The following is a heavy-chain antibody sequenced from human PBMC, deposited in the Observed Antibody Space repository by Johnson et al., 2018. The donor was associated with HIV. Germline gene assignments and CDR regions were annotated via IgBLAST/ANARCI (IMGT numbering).Heavy chain of an antibody. CDR2: ISGSGGST. CDR3: AKEPVVVIHAGGAFDI. CDR1: GFTFSSYA. Sequence: MQLVESGGGLVKPGGSLRLSCAASGFTFSSYAMSWVRQAPGKGLEWVSAISGSGGSTYYADSVKGRFTISRDNSKNTLFLQMNSLRAEDTAVYYCAKEPVVVIHAGGAFDIWGQGTMVTVSS. V-gene: IGHV3-23*04. D-gene: IGHD3-22*01. J-gene: IGHJ3*02.